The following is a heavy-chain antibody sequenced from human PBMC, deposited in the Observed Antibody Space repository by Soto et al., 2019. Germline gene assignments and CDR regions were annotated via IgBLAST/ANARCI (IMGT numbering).Heavy chain of an antibody. CDR3: ERDLWLVPEVGDY. Sequence: GXSVKGPCNASGYSFTSYGIVWGRQAPGQGLEWMGWISAYNGNTNYAQKLQGRVTMTTDTSTSTAYMELRSLRSDDTAVYYCERDLWLVPEVGDYWGQGTLVTVSS. V-gene: IGHV1-18*04. CDR1: GYSFTSYG. D-gene: IGHD6-19*01. CDR2: ISAYNGNT. J-gene: IGHJ4*02.